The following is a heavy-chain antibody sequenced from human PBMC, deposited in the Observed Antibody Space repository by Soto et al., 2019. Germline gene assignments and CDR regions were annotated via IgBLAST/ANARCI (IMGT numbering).Heavy chain of an antibody. V-gene: IGHV4-59*01. Sequence: PSETLSLTCTVSGGSISSYYWSWIRQPPGKGLEWIGYIYYSGSTNYNPSLKSRVTISVDTSKNQFSLKLSSVTAADTAVYYCARCMAAVDRPFDYWGQGTLVTVSS. J-gene: IGHJ4*02. CDR1: GGSISSYY. CDR2: IYYSGST. CDR3: ARCMAAVDRPFDY. D-gene: IGHD6-13*01.